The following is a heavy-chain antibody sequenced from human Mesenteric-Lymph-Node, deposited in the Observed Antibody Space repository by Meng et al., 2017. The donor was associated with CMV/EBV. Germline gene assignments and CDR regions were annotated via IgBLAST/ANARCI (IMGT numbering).Heavy chain of an antibody. J-gene: IGHJ4*02. V-gene: IGHV3-30-3*01. CDR2: ISYDGSNK. Sequence: FTFSSYAMNWVRQAPGKGLEWVAVISYDGSNKYYADSVKGRFTISRDNSKNTLYLQMNSLRAEDTAVYYCARGHQLLWFGEPEYYFDYWGQGTLVTVSS. CDR3: ARGHQLLWFGEPEYYFDY. CDR1: FTFSSYA. D-gene: IGHD3-10*01.